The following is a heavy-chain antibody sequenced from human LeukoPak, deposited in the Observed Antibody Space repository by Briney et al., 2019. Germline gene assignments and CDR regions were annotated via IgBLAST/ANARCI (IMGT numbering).Heavy chain of an antibody. CDR2: IRCDASNK. CDR1: GFTFSSYG. Sequence: GGSLRLSCAASGFTFSSYGIHWVRQAPGKGLEWVAFIRCDASNKYYADSVKGRFTISRDNAKSSMWLQMNSLRDEDTAVYYCARDQTPFYWGQGSLVTVSS. V-gene: IGHV3-30*02. CDR3: ARDQTPFY. J-gene: IGHJ4*02. D-gene: IGHD2-15*01.